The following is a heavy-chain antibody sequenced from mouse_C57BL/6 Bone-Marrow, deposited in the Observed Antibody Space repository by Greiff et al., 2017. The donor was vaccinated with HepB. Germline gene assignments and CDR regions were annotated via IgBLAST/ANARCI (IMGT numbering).Heavy chain of an antibody. Sequence: VQLVESGPGLVAPSQSLSITCTVSGFSLTSYAISWVRQPPGKGLEWLGVIWTGGGTNYNSALKSRLSISKDNSKSQVFLKMNRLHTDDTARYYCARGNYDGAWFAYWGQGTLVTVSA. J-gene: IGHJ3*01. V-gene: IGHV2-9-1*01. D-gene: IGHD2-4*01. CDR1: GFSLTSYA. CDR2: IWTGGGT. CDR3: ARGNYDGAWFAY.